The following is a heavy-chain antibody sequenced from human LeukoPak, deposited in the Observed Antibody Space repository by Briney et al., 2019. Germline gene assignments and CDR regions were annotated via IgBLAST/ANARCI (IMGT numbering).Heavy chain of an antibody. D-gene: IGHD3-9*01. CDR3: ARRGDILTDYAFDH. CDR2: IYYSGTT. J-gene: IGHJ4*02. CDR1: GGSINSNSHH. Sequence: SETLSLTCSVSGGSINSNSHHWDWIRQAPGKGRERIGNIYYSGTTSYNPSLKSRVTISVDTSKNQFSLRLSSVTAADTAVYYCARRGDILTDYAFDHWGQATLVTVSS. V-gene: IGHV4-39*01.